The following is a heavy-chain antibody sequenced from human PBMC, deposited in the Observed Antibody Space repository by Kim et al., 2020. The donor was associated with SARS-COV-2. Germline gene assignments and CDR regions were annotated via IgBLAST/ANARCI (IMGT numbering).Heavy chain of an antibody. CDR1: GGSISSSNW. Sequence: TLSLTCTVSGGSISSSNWWSWVRQPPGKGLEWIGEIYHSGSTNYNPSLKSRVTISVDKSKNQFSLKLSSVTAADTAVYYCARGGQQLVQELNYYYYGMDVWGQGTTVTVSS. CDR3: ARGGQQLVQELNYYYYGMDV. V-gene: IGHV4-4*02. D-gene: IGHD6-13*01. J-gene: IGHJ6*02. CDR2: IYHSGST.